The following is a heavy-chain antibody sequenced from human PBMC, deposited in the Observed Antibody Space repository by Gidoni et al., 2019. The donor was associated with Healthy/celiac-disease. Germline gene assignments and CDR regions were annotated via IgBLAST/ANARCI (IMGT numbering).Heavy chain of an antibody. D-gene: IGHD3-16*01. J-gene: IGHJ4*02. V-gene: IGHV3-30*18. Sequence: QVQLVESGGGVVQPGRSLRLSCAASGFTFSSYGMHWVRQAPGKGLEWVAVISYDGSNKYYADSVKGRFTISRDNPKNTLYLQMNSLRAEDTAVYYCAKGRGGDYYFDYWGQGTLVTVSS. CDR2: ISYDGSNK. CDR1: GFTFSSYG. CDR3: AKGRGGDYYFDY.